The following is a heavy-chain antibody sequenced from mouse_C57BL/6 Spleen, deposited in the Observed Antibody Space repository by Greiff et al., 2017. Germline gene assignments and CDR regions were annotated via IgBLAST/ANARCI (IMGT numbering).Heavy chain of an antibody. CDR1: GYTFTSYW. V-gene: IGHV1-64*01. Sequence: QVHVKQPGAELVKPGASVKLSCKASGYTFTSYWMHWVKQRPGQGLEWIGMIHPNSGSTNYNEKFKSKATLTVDKSSSTAYMQLSSLTSEDSAVYYCAREGITTVFDYWGQGTTLTVSS. CDR3: AREGITTVFDY. D-gene: IGHD1-1*01. J-gene: IGHJ2*01. CDR2: IHPNSGST.